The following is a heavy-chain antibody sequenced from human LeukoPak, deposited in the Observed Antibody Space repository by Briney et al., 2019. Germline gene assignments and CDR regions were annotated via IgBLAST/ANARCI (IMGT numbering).Heavy chain of an antibody. CDR3: AKDRGSGYYLYYFDY. CDR1: GFTFSSYA. V-gene: IGHV3-23*01. D-gene: IGHD3-22*01. Sequence: GGSLRLSCAACGFTFSSYAMSWVRQAPGKGLEWVSAISGSGGSTYYADSVKGRFTISRDNSKNTLYLQMNSLRAEDTAVYYCAKDRGSGYYLYYFDYWGQGTLVTVSS. J-gene: IGHJ4*02. CDR2: ISGSGGST.